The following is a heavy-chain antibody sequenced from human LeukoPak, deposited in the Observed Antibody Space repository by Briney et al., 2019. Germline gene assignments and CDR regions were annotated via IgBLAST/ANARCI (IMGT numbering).Heavy chain of an antibody. J-gene: IGHJ4*02. CDR3: AKGGYCGGDCFFRLDY. CDR2: TSGSGGST. Sequence: GGSLRLSCAASGFTFSSYAMSWVRQAPGKGLEWVSATSGSGGSTYYADSVKGRFTISRDNSKNTLYLQMNSLRAEDTAVYYCAKGGYCGGDCFFRLDYWGQGTLVTVSS. V-gene: IGHV3-23*01. CDR1: GFTFSSYA. D-gene: IGHD2-21*02.